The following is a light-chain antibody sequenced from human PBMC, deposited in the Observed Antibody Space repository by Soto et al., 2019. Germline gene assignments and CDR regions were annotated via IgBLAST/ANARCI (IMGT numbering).Light chain of an antibody. CDR3: QQYDSSPWT. V-gene: IGKV3-20*01. J-gene: IGKJ1*01. Sequence: EIVLTQSPDTLSLSPGERATLSCRASQSVSSNYLAWYQQKTGQTPRLLIYIASTRAPGIPDRFRGSGSGTHFTLTISSLEPEEFAVYYCQQYDSSPWTFGQGTKVEIK. CDR1: QSVSSNY. CDR2: IAS.